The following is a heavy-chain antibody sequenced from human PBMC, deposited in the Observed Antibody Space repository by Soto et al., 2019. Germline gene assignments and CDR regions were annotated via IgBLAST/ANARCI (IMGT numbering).Heavy chain of an antibody. CDR1: GDSVSSNSAA. V-gene: IGHV6-1*01. CDR2: TYYRSKWYN. Sequence: PXQTLSLTSAISGDSVSSNSAACNWIRHSPSRGLEWLGRTYYRSKWYNDYAVSVKSRITINPDTSKNQFSLQLNSVTPEDTAVYYCARAYSSTRRSGMDVWGQGTTVNVSS. CDR3: ARAYSSTRRSGMDV. D-gene: IGHD6-13*01. J-gene: IGHJ6*02.